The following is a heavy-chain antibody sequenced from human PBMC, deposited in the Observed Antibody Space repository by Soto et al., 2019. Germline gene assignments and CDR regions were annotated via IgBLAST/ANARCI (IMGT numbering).Heavy chain of an antibody. CDR1: GYTFTSYA. V-gene: IGHV1-3*01. CDR3: ARVPGYSIGDL. D-gene: IGHD2-21*01. CDR2: INAGNGNT. Sequence: QVQLVQSGAEVKKPGASVKVSCKASGYTFTSYAMHWVRQAPGQRLEWMGWINAGNGNTKYSQKFQGRVTITRDTCASTAYMELSSLRSEDTAVYYCARVPGYSIGDLWGRGTLVTVSS. J-gene: IGHJ2*01.